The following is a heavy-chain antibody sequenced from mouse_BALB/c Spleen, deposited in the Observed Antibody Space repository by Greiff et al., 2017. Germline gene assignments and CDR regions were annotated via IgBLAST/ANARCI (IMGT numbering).Heavy chain of an antibody. V-gene: IGHV5-6-5*01. J-gene: IGHJ4*01. Sequence: EVQLVESGGGLVKPGGSLKLSCAASGFTFSSYAMSWVRQTPEKRLEWVASISSGGSTYYPDSVKGRFTISRDNARNILYLQMSSLRSEDTAMYYCARPALQGYAMDYWGQGTSVTVSS. CDR3: ARPALQGYAMDY. CDR2: ISSGGST. CDR1: GFTFSSYA. D-gene: IGHD1-1*01.